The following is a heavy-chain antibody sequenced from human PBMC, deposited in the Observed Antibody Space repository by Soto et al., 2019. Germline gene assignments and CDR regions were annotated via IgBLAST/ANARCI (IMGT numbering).Heavy chain of an antibody. CDR3: TKRPMCARDCWYFDD. CDR2: IDDENIA. CDR1: GFNFRAYA. Sequence: EVRLLESGGGSEQPGGSLRLSCEASGFNFRAYAMNWVRQAPGKGLEWVSAIDDENIAYYADSVKGGFFITRDNSRNTLYLQMDGLRVEDTAIYFCTKRPMCARDCWYFDDWGQGTLVTVSS. J-gene: IGHJ4*02. V-gene: IGHV3-23*05. D-gene: IGHD1-20*01.